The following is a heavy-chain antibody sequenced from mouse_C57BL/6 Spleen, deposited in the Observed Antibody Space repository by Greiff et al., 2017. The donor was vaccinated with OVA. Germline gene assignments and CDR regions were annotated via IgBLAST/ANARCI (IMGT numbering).Heavy chain of an antibody. V-gene: IGHV1-52*01. D-gene: IGHD4-1*01. J-gene: IGHJ2*01. CDR1: GYTFTSYW. CDR2: IDPSDSET. Sequence: VQLQQSGAELVRPGSSVKLSCKASGYTFTSYWMHWVKQRPIQGLEWIGNIDPSDSETHYNQKFKDKATLTVDKSSSTAYMQLSSLTSEDSAVYYCARSDWDEDYWGQGTTLTVSS. CDR3: ARSDWDEDY.